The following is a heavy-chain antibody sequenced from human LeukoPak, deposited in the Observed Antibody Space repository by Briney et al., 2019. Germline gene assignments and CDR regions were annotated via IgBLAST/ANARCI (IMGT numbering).Heavy chain of an antibody. CDR1: GFTVSSNY. CDR3: ARVHYASDAFDI. CDR2: IYSGGST. V-gene: IGHV3-53*01. D-gene: IGHD4-17*01. Sequence: GGSLRLSSAASGFTVSSNYMSWVRQAPGKGLEWVSVIYSGGSTYYADSVKGRFTISRDNSKNTLYLQMNSLRAEDTAVYYCARVHYASDAFDIWGQGTMVTVSS. J-gene: IGHJ3*02.